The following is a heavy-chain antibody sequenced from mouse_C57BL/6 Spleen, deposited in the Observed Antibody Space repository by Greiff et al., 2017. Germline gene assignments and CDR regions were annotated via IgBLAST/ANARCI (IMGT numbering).Heavy chain of an antibody. D-gene: IGHD1-1*01. J-gene: IGHJ4*01. CDR3: ARRDYGSSFSYAMDY. CDR2: IHPNSGST. CDR1: GYTFTSYW. Sequence: QVQLKESGAELVKPGASVKLSCKASGYTFTSYWMHWVKQRPGQGLEWIGMIHPNSGSTNYNEKFKSKATLTVDKSSSTAYMQLSSLTSEDSAVYYCARRDYGSSFSYAMDYWGQGTSVTVSS. V-gene: IGHV1-64*01.